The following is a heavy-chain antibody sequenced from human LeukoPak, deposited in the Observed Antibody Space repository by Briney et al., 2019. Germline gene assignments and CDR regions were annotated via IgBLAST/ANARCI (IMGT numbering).Heavy chain of an antibody. CDR1: GFTFSSNG. CDR3: ASYVLGDAFDI. Sequence: GGSLRLSCAPSGFTFSSNGMHWVREAPGKGLEWVAVIWYDGSNKYYADSVKGRFTISRENSKNTLYLQMNSLRAEDTAVYYCASYVLGDAFDIWGQGTMVTVSS. CDR2: IWYDGSNK. V-gene: IGHV3-33*01. D-gene: IGHD3-3*02. J-gene: IGHJ3*02.